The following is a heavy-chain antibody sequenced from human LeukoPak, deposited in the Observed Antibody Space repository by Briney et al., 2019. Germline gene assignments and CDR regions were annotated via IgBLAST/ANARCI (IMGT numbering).Heavy chain of an antibody. J-gene: IGHJ5*02. V-gene: IGHV3-9*01. Sequence: PGGSLRLSCAASGFTFEDYAMHWVRQTPGKGLEWVSGIGWNSGSIGYADSVKGRFTISRDNAKNSLYLQMNSLRPEDTALYYCAKLSSRTTGGWVDPWGQGTLVTVSS. CDR2: IGWNSGSI. CDR3: AKLSSRTTGGWVDP. CDR1: GFTFEDYA. D-gene: IGHD1-1*01.